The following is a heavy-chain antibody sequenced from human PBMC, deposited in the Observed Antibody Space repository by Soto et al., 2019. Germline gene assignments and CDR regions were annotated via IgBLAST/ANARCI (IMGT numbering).Heavy chain of an antibody. CDR1: GFTFSSYW. Sequence: PGGSLRLSCAASGFTFSSYWMSWVRQAPGKGLEWVANIKQDGSEKYYVDSVKGRSTISRDNAKNSLYLQMNSLRAEDTAVYYCARDQLEGGGAMDVWGQGTTVTVSS. D-gene: IGHD2-21*01. J-gene: IGHJ6*02. CDR3: ARDQLEGGGAMDV. V-gene: IGHV3-7*01. CDR2: IKQDGSEK.